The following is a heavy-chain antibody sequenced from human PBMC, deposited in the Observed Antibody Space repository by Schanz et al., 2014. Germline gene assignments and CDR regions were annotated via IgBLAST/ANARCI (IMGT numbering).Heavy chain of an antibody. CDR1: GFTFSSYA. J-gene: IGHJ6*02. V-gene: IGHV3-23*01. CDR2: ISGSGGST. CDR3: AKGMGYCSGGTCYDYYYYGLDV. D-gene: IGHD2-15*01. Sequence: EGQLLESGGGLIQPGGSLRLSCAASGFTFSSYAMSWVRQAPGKGLEWVSGISGSGGSTYYADSVKGRFTISRDNSKNTLYLQMNSLRADDTAVFYCAKGMGYCSGGTCYDYYYYGLDVWGQGTTVTVSS.